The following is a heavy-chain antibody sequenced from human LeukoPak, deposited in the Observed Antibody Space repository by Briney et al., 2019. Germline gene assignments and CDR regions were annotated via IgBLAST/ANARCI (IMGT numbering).Heavy chain of an antibody. CDR3: AKDSGSSLDYYFDY. CDR2: ISWNSGSI. Sequence: GGSLRLSCAASGFTFDDYAMHWVRQAPGKGLEWVSGISWNSGSIGYADSVKGRFTISRDNAKNSLYLQMNSLRAEDMALYYCAKDSGSSLDYYFDYWGQGTLVTVSS. V-gene: IGHV3-9*03. CDR1: GFTFDDYA. D-gene: IGHD1-26*01. J-gene: IGHJ4*02.